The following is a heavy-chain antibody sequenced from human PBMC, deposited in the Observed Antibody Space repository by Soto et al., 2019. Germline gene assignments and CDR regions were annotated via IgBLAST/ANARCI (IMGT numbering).Heavy chain of an antibody. CDR2: IIPIFGTA. CDR1: GGTFSSYA. D-gene: IGHD4-4*01. V-gene: IGHV1-69*13. Sequence: ASVKVSCKASGGTFSSYAISWVRQAPGQGLEWMGGIIPIFGTANYAQKFQGRVTITADESTSTAYMELSSLRSEDTAVYYCARTPYIGYSNLYNWFDPWGQGTLVTVSS. CDR3: ARTPYIGYSNLYNWFDP. J-gene: IGHJ5*02.